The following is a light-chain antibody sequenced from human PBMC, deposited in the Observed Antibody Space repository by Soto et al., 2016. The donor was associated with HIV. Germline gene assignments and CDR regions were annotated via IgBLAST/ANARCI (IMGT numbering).Light chain of an antibody. J-gene: IGLJ2*01. CDR2: DDR. CDR1: NIGSKS. Sequence: SYVVTQPPSVSVPHGKTARITCGADNIGSKSVHWYQQKPGQAPVLVIYDDRDRPSGIPEQFSGSNSGNTATLTITSVEAGDEADYYCQVWDSSTDHVIFGVGTRLTVL. V-gene: IGLV3-21*04. CDR3: QVWDSSTDHVI.